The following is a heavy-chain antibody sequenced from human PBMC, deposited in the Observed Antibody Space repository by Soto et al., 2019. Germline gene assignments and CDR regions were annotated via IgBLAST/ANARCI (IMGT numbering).Heavy chain of an antibody. CDR1: GDRLFSNSAA. CDR3: LRLSYGACHFYGMHV. D-gene: IGHD1-26*01. Sequence: PSQTLSLTCAISGDRLFSNSAAWNWIRQSPSRGLEWLGRTYYRSKWYNDYAVSVRGRISINPDTPKNQFSLQLNSVTPEDTAVYYCLRLSYGACHFYGMHVWGPGTTVSGSS. J-gene: IGHJ6*02. CDR2: TYYRSKWYN. V-gene: IGHV6-1*01.